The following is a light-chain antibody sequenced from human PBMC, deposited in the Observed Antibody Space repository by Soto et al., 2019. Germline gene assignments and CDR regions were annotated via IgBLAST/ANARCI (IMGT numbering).Light chain of an antibody. J-gene: IGLJ1*01. Sequence: QSVLTQPASVSGSPGQSITISCTGTSIYVGTYNLVSWYQHHSGKAPKLLIYDGTKRPSGVSNRLSGSKSGNTASLTISGLQAEDEADYYCCSYATSISYVFGTGTKATVL. V-gene: IGLV2-23*01. CDR2: DGT. CDR1: SIYVGTYNL. CDR3: CSYATSISYV.